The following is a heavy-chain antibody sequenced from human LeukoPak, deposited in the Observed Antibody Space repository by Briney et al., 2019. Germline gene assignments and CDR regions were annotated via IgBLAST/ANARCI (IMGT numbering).Heavy chain of an antibody. V-gene: IGHV4-59*06. CDR2: IYYSGST. CDR3: ARGNYDFWSGTTNYYFDS. Sequence: SETLSLTCTVSGGSINNHYWSWIRQPPGKGLEWIGYIYYSGSTYYNPSLKSRVTISVDTSKNQFSLKLSSVTAADTAVYYCARGNYDFWSGTTNYYFDSWGQGTLVTVSS. J-gene: IGHJ4*02. D-gene: IGHD3-3*01. CDR1: GGSINNHY.